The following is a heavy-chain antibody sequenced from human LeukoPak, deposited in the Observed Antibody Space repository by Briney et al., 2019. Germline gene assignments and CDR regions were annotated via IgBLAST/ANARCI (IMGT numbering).Heavy chain of an antibody. CDR1: GGSISSSSYY. J-gene: IGHJ6*02. CDR2: IYYGGST. Sequence: PSETLSLTCTVSGGSISSSSYYWGWIRQPPGKGLEWIGSIYYGGSTYYNSSLKSRVTISVDISKNQFSLKVSPVTAADTAVYYCARDAGHRLSRRNYYAMDVWGQGTTVTVSS. D-gene: IGHD6-25*01. CDR3: ARDAGHRLSRRNYYAMDV. V-gene: IGHV4-39*07.